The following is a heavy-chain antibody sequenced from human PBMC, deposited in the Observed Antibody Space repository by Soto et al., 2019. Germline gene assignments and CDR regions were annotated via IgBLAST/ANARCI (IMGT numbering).Heavy chain of an antibody. CDR2: IYSGGST. CDR1: GFTVSSNY. V-gene: IGHV3-53*01. J-gene: IGHJ4*02. D-gene: IGHD6-6*01. CDR3: ARQTIAARQGFDY. Sequence: GGSLRLSCAASGFTVSSNYMSWVRQAPGKGLEWVSVIYSGGSTYYADSVKGRFTISRDNSKNTLYLQMNSLRAEDTAVYYCARQTIAARQGFDYWGQGNLVTVSS.